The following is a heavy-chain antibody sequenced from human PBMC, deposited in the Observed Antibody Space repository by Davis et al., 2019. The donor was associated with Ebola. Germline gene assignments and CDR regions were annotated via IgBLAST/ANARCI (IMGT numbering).Heavy chain of an antibody. D-gene: IGHD6-19*01. J-gene: IGHJ4*02. CDR3: AGQAYSSGWYYFDY. Sequence: SETLSLTCTVSGGSMSSYYWSWFRQTPGKGLEWIGYVSSSGSTNYNSSLESRVTISVDTSKNQFSLKLSSVTAADTAVYYCAGQAYSSGWYYFDYWGQGTLVTVSS. V-gene: IGHV4-59*01. CDR1: GGSMSSYY. CDR2: VSSSGST.